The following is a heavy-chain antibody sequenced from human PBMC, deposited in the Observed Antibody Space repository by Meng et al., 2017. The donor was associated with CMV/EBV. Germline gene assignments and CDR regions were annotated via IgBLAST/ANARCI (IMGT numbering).Heavy chain of an antibody. Sequence: ASVTVSCQASGYTFTGYYMHWVRQAPGQGLEWMGWINPNSGGTNYGQKFQGRVTMTMDTSISTAYMALSRLRSDDTAVYYCARVPPSPLSFDYWGQGTLVTVSS. V-gene: IGHV1-2*02. CDR2: INPNSGGT. D-gene: IGHD2-2*01. J-gene: IGHJ4*02. CDR1: GYTFTGYY. CDR3: ARVPPSPLSFDY.